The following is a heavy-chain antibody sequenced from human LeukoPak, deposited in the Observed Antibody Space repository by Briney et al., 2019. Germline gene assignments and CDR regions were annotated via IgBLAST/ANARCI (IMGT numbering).Heavy chain of an antibody. V-gene: IGHV3-23*01. CDR2: ISGSGGST. Sequence: GGSLRLSCAASGFTFSSYAMSWVRQAPGKGLEWVSAISGSGGSTYYADSVKGRFTISRDNSKNTLYLQMNSLRAEDTAVYYCAKDKGPMTTVTTALDYWGQGTLVTVSS. J-gene: IGHJ4*02. CDR3: AKDKGPMTTVTTALDY. D-gene: IGHD4-17*01. CDR1: GFTFSSYA.